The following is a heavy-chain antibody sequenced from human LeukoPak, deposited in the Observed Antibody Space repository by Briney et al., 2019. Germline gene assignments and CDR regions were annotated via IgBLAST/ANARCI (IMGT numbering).Heavy chain of an antibody. CDR1: GYTYTTYY. D-gene: IGHD4-17*01. CDR3: ASLGGGSTVTTYLNY. J-gene: IGHJ4*02. V-gene: IGHV1-46*01. Sequence: GASVKVSCKASGYTYTTYYMHWVRQAPGQGLEWVGIINPSGGTTFYPQKFQGRVTITADESTSTAYMELSSLRSEDTAVYYCASLGGGSTVTTYLNYWGQGTLVTVSS. CDR2: INPSGGTT.